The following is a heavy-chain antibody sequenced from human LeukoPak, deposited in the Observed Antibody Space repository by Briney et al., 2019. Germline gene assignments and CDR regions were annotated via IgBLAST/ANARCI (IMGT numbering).Heavy chain of an antibody. CDR2: IIPIFGTA. CDR1: GGTFSSYA. CDR3: AYYYDSSGYPFDY. V-gene: IGHV1-69*13. Sequence: SVKVSCKASGGTFSSYAISWVRQAPGQGLEWMGGIIPIFGTANYAQKFQGRVTITADESTSTAYMELSSLRSEDAAVYYCAYYYDSSGYPFDYWGQGTLVTVSS. J-gene: IGHJ4*02. D-gene: IGHD3-22*01.